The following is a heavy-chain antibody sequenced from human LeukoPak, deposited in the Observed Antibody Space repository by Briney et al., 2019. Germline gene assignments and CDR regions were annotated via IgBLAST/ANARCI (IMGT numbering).Heavy chain of an antibody. V-gene: IGHV4-39*01. CDR3: ARFRVGDYVWGSYRYEVGAFDI. CDR2: IHYSGST. D-gene: IGHD3-16*02. J-gene: IGHJ3*02. CDR1: GASISNYY. Sequence: SETLSLTCTVSGASISNYYWSWIRQPPGKGLEWIGSIHYSGSTYYNPSLKSRVTISVDTSKNQFSLKLSSVTAADTAVYYCARFRVGDYVWGSYRYEVGAFDIWGQGTMVTVSS.